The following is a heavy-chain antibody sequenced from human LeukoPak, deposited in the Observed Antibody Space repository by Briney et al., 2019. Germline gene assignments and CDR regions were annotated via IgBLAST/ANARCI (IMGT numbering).Heavy chain of an antibody. CDR3: ARHEEKYYYDSSGYPIRWFDP. Sequence: GASVKVSCKASGYTFTSYGISWVRQAPGQGLEWMGWISAYNGNTNYAQKLQGRVTMTTDTSTSTAYMELRSLRSDDTAVYYCARHEEKYYYDSSGYPIRWFDPWGQGTLVTVSS. CDR2: ISAYNGNT. CDR1: GYTFTSYG. D-gene: IGHD3-22*01. V-gene: IGHV1-18*01. J-gene: IGHJ5*02.